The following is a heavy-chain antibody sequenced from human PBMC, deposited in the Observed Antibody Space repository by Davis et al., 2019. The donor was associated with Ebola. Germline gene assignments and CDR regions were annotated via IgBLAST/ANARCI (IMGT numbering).Heavy chain of an antibody. CDR1: AFTFSSYW. J-gene: IGHJ6*02. Sequence: PGGSLRLSCAASAFTFSSYWMHWVRQAQGKGLVWVSSINPDGSFTDYADSVKGRFSISRDSTSNTLYLQMNGLRAEDTAVYYCARGSRNMDVWGQGTTVTVSS. CDR2: INPDGSFT. CDR3: ARGSRNMDV. V-gene: IGHV3-74*01.